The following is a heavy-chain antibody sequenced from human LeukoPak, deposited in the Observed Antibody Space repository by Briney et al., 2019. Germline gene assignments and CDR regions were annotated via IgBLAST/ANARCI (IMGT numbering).Heavy chain of an antibody. CDR3: ARRSVMVRGVRGYQGKNWFDP. CDR2: IYHSGST. CDR1: GYSISSGYY. J-gene: IGHJ5*02. V-gene: IGHV4-38-2*01. Sequence: SETLSLTCAVSGYSISSGYYWGWIRQPPGKGLEWIGSIYHSGSTYYNPSLKSRVTISVDTSKNQFSLKLSSVTAADTAVYYCARRSVMVRGVRGYQGKNWFDPWGQGTLVTVSS. D-gene: IGHD3-10*01.